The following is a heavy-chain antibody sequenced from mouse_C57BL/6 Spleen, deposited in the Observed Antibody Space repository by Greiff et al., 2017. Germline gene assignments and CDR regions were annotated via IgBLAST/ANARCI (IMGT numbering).Heavy chain of an antibody. CDR2: ISYDGSN. CDR1: GYSITSGYY. CDR3: ARNDGYYDGFDY. D-gene: IGHD2-3*01. Sequence: ESGPGLVKPSQSLSLTCSVTGYSITSGYYWNWIRQFPGNKLEWMGYISYDGSNNYNPSLKNRISITRDTSKNQFFLKLNSVTTEDTATYYCARNDGYYDGFDYWGQGTTLTVSS. V-gene: IGHV3-6*01. J-gene: IGHJ2*01.